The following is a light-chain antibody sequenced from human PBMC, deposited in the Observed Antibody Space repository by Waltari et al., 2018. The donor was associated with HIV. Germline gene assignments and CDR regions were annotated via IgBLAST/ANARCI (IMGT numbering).Light chain of an antibody. CDR2: EVT. J-gene: IGLJ3*02. V-gene: IGLV2-18*02. Sequence: QSALTQPPSVSGSPGQSVTISCTGTSSDVGSYNRVSWYQQPPGTAPKLMISEVTNLPSGVPDRFSGSKSGNTASLTISGLQAEDEADYYCSSYTSSSTWVFGGGTKLTVL. CDR3: SSYTSSSTWV. CDR1: SSDVGSYNR.